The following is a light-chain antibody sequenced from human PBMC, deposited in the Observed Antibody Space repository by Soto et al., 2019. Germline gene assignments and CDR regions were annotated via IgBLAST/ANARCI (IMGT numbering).Light chain of an antibody. CDR3: SSYTSSSTYVV. CDR1: SSDVGGYNY. V-gene: IGLV2-14*01. Sequence: QSALTQPASVSGSPGQSITISCTGTSSDVGGYNYVSWYQQHPGKAPKLMIYEVSNRPSGVSNRFSGSKSGNTASLTISRLQAEDEADYYCSSYTSSSTYVVFGGGTKLTV. J-gene: IGLJ2*01. CDR2: EVS.